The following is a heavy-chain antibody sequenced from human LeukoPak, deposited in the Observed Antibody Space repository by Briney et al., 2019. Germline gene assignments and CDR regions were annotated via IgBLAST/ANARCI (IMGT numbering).Heavy chain of an antibody. J-gene: IGHJ4*02. V-gene: IGHV1-2*02. CDR1: GYTFSGYY. CDR3: ARDRSSGRDHDY. CDR2: INPNSGGT. Sequence: RDSVTVSCTASGYTFSGYYMHWVRQAPGQGLEWMGWINPNSGGTNYAQKFQGRVTMTRDTSISTAYMELSSLRSDDTAVYYCARDRSSGRDHDYWGQGTLVTVA. D-gene: IGHD6-19*01.